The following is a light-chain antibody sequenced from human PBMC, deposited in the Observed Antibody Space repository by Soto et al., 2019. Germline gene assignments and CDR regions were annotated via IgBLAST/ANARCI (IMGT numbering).Light chain of an antibody. V-gene: IGLV2-14*03. CDR1: SSDLGVYNY. CDR3: SSYTTAATLV. Sequence: QSALTQPASVSGSPGQSITISCTGTSSDLGVYNYVSWYQQYTGKAPKLIMYDVSDRPSGVSTRFSGSKSGYTASLTISGLQAEDEADYYCSSYTTAATLVFGGGTQLTVL. CDR2: DVS. J-gene: IGLJ2*01.